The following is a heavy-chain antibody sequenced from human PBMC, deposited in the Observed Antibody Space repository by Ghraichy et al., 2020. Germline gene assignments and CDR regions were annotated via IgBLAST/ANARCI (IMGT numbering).Heavy chain of an antibody. CDR2: ISGHNGNR. J-gene: IGHJ4*01. CDR3: ARGGFISGGDTMTPLCDF. Sequence: ASVKVSCKTSGYNFRTYGITWVRQAPGQGFEWMGWISGHNGNRRVAQRFQDRVTLTTDTYTNIAYIDLRWLRSDDTAVYFCARGGFISGGDTMTPLCDFWGHGTLVTVSS. V-gene: IGHV1-18*04. D-gene: IGHD3-16*01. CDR1: GYNFRTYG.